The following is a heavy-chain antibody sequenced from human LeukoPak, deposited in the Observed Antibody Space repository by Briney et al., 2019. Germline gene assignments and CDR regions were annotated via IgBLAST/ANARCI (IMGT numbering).Heavy chain of an antibody. D-gene: IGHD3-16*02. Sequence: GGSLRLSCAASGFTFSSYSMNWVRQAPGKGLEWVSSISSSSYIYYADSVKGRFTISRDNAKNSLYLQMNSLRAEDTAVYYCARDMITFGGVIVRCFDYWGQGTLVTVSS. J-gene: IGHJ4*02. V-gene: IGHV3-21*01. CDR1: GFTFSSYS. CDR2: ISSSSYI. CDR3: ARDMITFGGVIVRCFDY.